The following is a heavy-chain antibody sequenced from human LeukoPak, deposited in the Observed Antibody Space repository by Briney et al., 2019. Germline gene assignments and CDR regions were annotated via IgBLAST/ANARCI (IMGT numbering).Heavy chain of an antibody. CDR3: AKRGYDSSGYYYWYFDY. Sequence: GGSLRLSCAASGFTFSNYAMSWVRQAPGKGLEWVSAITGSGGSTNYADSVEGRFTISRDNSKYTLYLQMSSLRAEDTAVYYCAKRGYDSSGYYYWYFDYWGQGTLVTVSS. V-gene: IGHV3-23*01. CDR2: ITGSGGST. CDR1: GFTFSNYA. D-gene: IGHD3-22*01. J-gene: IGHJ4*02.